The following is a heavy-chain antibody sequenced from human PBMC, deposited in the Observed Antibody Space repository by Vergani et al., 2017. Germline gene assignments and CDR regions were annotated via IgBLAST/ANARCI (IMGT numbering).Heavy chain of an antibody. Sequence: EVQLVESGGDLVQPGRSLRLSCAASGFTFDDYAMHWVRQVPGKGLEWVSGISWNSGNIDYADSVKVRFTISRDNAKNSLYLQMKSLRAEDTALDHCAKGVSYSNALFDYWGQGTLVTVSS. D-gene: IGHD5-18*01. J-gene: IGHJ4*02. CDR1: GFTFDDYA. CDR3: AKGVSYSNALFDY. CDR2: ISWNSGNI. V-gene: IGHV3-9*01.